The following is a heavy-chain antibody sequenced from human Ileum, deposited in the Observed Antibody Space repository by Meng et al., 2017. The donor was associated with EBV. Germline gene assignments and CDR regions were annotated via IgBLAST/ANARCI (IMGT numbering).Heavy chain of an antibody. Sequence: QLPLQDSGPGLVQPSETLSLTCTVSGGPINSSSYYWGWIRQPPGKGLEWIGSIYYSGRTYDNPSLKSRVTISVDTSKNQFSLKLSSVTAADTAVYYCARPIAAAGWFDPWGQGTLVTVSS. CDR1: GGPINSSSYY. CDR3: ARPIAAAGWFDP. J-gene: IGHJ5*02. CDR2: IYYSGRT. D-gene: IGHD6-13*01. V-gene: IGHV4-39*01.